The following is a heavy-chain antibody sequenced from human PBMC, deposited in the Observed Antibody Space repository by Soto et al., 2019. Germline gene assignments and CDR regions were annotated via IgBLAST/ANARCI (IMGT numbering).Heavy chain of an antibody. CDR2: IYYTGTT. Sequence: QVQLQESGPGLVKPSETLSLTCTVSGDSVSAGSYYWSWIRQPPGKGLAWIGFIYYTGTTRSNPFRLRPVHMSVAASKLQLSLNLNYVTAADAAAYYCEGVGSTEPCFDTWGQGTLVTVSS. CDR3: EGVGSTEPCFDT. D-gene: IGHD2-8*02. CDR1: GDSVSAGSYY. J-gene: IGHJ5*02. V-gene: IGHV4-61*01.